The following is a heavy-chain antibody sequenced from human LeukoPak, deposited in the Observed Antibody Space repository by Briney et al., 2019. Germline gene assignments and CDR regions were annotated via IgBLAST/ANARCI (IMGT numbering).Heavy chain of an antibody. Sequence: QPGGSLRLSCAASGFAFSTYWIHWVRHAPGKGLVWVSSINRDGSRTYYADSVKGRFTISRDNSKNTLYLQMNSLRAEDTAVYYCANWSLYGMDVWGQGTTVTVSS. CDR3: ANWSLYGMDV. CDR2: INRDGSRT. CDR1: GFAFSTYW. J-gene: IGHJ6*02. V-gene: IGHV3-74*01. D-gene: IGHD1-1*01.